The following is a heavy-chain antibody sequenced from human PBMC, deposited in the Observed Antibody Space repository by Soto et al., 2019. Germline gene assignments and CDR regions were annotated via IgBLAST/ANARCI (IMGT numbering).Heavy chain of an antibody. D-gene: IGHD5-12*01. CDR2: ISGSGGST. CDR3: AKVNSGYEHYYYYYYMDV. CDR1: GFTFSSYA. Sequence: GGSLRLSCAASGFTFSSYAMSWVRQAPGKGLEWVSAISGSGGSTYYADSVKGRFTISRDNSKNTLYLQMNSLRAEDTAVYYCAKVNSGYEHYYYYYYMDVWGKGTTVTVSS. V-gene: IGHV3-23*01. J-gene: IGHJ6*03.